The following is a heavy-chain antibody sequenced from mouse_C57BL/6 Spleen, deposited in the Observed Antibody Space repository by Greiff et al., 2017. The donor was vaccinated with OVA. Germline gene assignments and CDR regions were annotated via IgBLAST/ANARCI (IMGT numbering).Heavy chain of an antibody. Sequence: QVQLQQSGAELARPGASVKLSCKASGYTFTSYGISWVKQRTGQGLEWIGEIYPRSGNTYYNEKFKGKATLTADKSSSTAYMELRSLTSEDSAVYFCARTSGSSYVTYAMDYWGQGTSVTVSS. CDR1: GYTFTSYG. CDR2: IYPRSGNT. J-gene: IGHJ4*01. CDR3: ARTSGSSYVTYAMDY. V-gene: IGHV1-81*01. D-gene: IGHD1-1*01.